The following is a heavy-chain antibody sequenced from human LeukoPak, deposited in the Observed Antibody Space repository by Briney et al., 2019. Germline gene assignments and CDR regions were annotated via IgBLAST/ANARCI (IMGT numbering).Heavy chain of an antibody. CDR1: GGSISSYNYY. CDR3: ASIAAPGIVASTDNWFDP. V-gene: IGHV4-39*01. CDR2: IYYSGST. D-gene: IGHD6-13*01. J-gene: IGHJ5*02. Sequence: SETLSLTCTVSGGSISSYNYYWGWIRQPPGKGLEWIGSIYYSGSTNYNPSLKSRVTISVDTSKNQFSLKLSSVTAADTAVYYCASIAAPGIVASTDNWFDPWGQGTLVTVSS.